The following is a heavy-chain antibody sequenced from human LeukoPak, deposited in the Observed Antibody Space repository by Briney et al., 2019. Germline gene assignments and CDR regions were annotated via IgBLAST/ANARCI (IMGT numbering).Heavy chain of an antibody. J-gene: IGHJ4*02. CDR3: ARGTAVTGPSSIYYFDY. D-gene: IGHD6-19*01. Sequence: ASVKVSCKASGYTFTTYALHWVRQAPGQSLEWMGWISAANGNTRYSQEFQGRVTITRDTSASTAYMELNSLRSEDMAVYYCARGTAVTGPSSIYYFDYWGQGTLVTVSS. CDR2: ISAANGNT. CDR1: GYTFTTYA. V-gene: IGHV1-3*03.